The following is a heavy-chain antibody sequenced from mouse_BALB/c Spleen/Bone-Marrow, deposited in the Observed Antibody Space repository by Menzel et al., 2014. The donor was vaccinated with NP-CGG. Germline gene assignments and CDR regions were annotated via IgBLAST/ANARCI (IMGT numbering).Heavy chain of an antibody. CDR2: INPGSGGT. Sequence: QVQLKESGAELVKPGTSVKVSCKASGYAFTNYLIEWVKQRPGKGLEWIGVINPGSGGTNYNEKFKGKATLTADKSSSTAYMQLSSLTSDYSAVYFCARELGFFAYWGQGTLVTVSA. CDR3: ARELGFFAY. V-gene: IGHV1-54*01. CDR1: GYAFTNYL. D-gene: IGHD4-1*01. J-gene: IGHJ3*01.